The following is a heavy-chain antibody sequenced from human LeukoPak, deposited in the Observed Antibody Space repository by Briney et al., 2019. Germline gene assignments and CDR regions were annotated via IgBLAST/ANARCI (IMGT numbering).Heavy chain of an antibody. D-gene: IGHD3-16*02. CDR1: GFTFSSYG. CDR2: ISYDGSNK. J-gene: IGHJ5*02. Sequence: GGSLRLSCAASGFTFSSYGMHWVRQAPGKGLEWVAVISYDGSNKYYADSVKGRFTISRDNSKNTLYLQMNSLRAEDTAIYYCARGLSGVWYDPWGQGALVTVSS. V-gene: IGHV3-30*03. CDR3: ARGLSGVWYDP.